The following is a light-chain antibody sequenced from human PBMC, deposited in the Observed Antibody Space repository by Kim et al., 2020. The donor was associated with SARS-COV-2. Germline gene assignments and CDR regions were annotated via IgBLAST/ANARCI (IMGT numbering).Light chain of an antibody. J-gene: IGKJ3*01. CDR1: QSLSSN. Sequence: EIVLTQSPATLSVSPGERAALSCRASQSLSSNFAWYQQKPGQAPRLLIYDAFTRATGIPARFSGSGSGTEFTLTISSLQSEDFALYYCQQYNNWPVTFGPGTKVDIK. CDR3: QQYNNWPVT. V-gene: IGKV3-15*01. CDR2: DAF.